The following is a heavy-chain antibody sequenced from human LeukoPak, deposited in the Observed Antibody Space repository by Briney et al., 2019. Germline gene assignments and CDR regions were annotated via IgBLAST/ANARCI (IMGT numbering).Heavy chain of an antibody. Sequence: PSETLSLTCTVSGGSISSSSYYWGWIRQPPGTGLEWIGSIYYSGSTYYNPSLKSRVTISVDTSKNQFSLKLSSVTAAGTAVYYCARHPLYDFWSGYYPYYFDYWGQGTLVTVSS. CDR1: GGSISSSSYY. V-gene: IGHV4-39*01. J-gene: IGHJ4*02. D-gene: IGHD3-3*01. CDR2: IYYSGST. CDR3: ARHPLYDFWSGYYPYYFDY.